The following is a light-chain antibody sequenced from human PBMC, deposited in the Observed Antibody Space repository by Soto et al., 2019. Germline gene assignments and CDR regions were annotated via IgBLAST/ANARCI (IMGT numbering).Light chain of an antibody. J-gene: IGKJ1*01. CDR1: QNVDSNY. V-gene: IGKV3-20*01. Sequence: EIVLTQSPGTLPLSPGERATLSYRASQNVDSNYLAWYQQKPGQAPRIIIFGASGRATGIPDRFSGSGSGTDFTLTISRLEPEDFAVYYCQQYGSLSWTFGQGTKVEIK. CDR3: QQYGSLSWT. CDR2: GAS.